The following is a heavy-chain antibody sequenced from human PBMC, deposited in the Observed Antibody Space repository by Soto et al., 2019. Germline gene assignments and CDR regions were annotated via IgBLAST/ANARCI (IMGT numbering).Heavy chain of an antibody. CDR1: GFSLETSGMG. D-gene: IGHD3-22*01. V-gene: IGHV2-5*02. Sequence: QITLKESGPTLVKPTQTLTLTCTFSGFSLETSGMGMSWIRQPPGKALEWLALIYWDDDKRYSPSLKYRLTTTKNTANSRVVLTSTIVSAVDTATYYGCHARYHDDAGGSYHYWDVGLWGRGTLVTVSS. CDR3: CHARYHDDAGGSYHYWDVGL. CDR2: IYWDDDK. J-gene: IGHJ2*01.